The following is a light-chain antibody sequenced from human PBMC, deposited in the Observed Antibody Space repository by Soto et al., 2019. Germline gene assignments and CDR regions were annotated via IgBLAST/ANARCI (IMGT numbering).Light chain of an antibody. V-gene: IGKV3-20*01. J-gene: IGKJ1*01. CDR1: QNIRVNE. Sequence: EVVLTQSPGALSLSPGEGVTLSCRASQNIRVNELDWYRQKRGQAPRLLIYGGSSKAEGIPDRFSGRGTGTNFTLTISRLEPEDSAVYYCQDYGTSHPWTFGPGTKLEIK. CDR2: GGS. CDR3: QDYGTSHPWT.